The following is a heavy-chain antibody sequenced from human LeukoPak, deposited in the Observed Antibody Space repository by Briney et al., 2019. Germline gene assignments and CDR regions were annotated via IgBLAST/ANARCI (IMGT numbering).Heavy chain of an antibody. CDR1: GGSISSGGYY. J-gene: IGHJ4*02. CDR3: ARLVLEWTNYFDY. D-gene: IGHD3-3*01. V-gene: IGHV4-31*03. CDR2: IYYSGST. Sequence: SETLSLTCTVSGGSISSGGYYWSWIRQHPGQGLEWIGYIYYSGSTYYNPSLKSRVTISVDTSKNQFSLKLSSVTAADTAVYYCARLVLEWTNYFDYWGQGTLVTVSS.